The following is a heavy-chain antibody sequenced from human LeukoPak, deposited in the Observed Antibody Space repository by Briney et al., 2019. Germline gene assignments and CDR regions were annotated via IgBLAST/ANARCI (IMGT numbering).Heavy chain of an antibody. CDR1: GFTFSTYA. D-gene: IGHD3-10*01. V-gene: IGHV3-23*01. Sequence: PGGSLRLSCAASGFTFSTYAMGWVRQAPGKGLEWVSTISGSGGSTYYADSVEGRFTISRDNSRNTLYLEMNSLRAEDTAVYYCAKDWGSMLRGAFYFDYWGQGTLVTVSS. CDR2: ISGSGGST. J-gene: IGHJ4*02. CDR3: AKDWGSMLRGAFYFDY.